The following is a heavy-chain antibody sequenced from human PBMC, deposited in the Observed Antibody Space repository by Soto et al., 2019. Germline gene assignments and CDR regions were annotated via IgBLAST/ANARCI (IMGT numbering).Heavy chain of an antibody. CDR2: IGTAGDT. CDR1: GFTFSSYD. Sequence: GGSLRLSCAASGFTFSSYDMHWVRQATGKGLEWVSAIGTAGDTYYPGSVKGRFTISRENAKNSLYLQMNSLRAGDTAVYYCARDGYSSGWSPFDYWGQGTLVTVSS. D-gene: IGHD6-19*01. J-gene: IGHJ4*02. V-gene: IGHV3-13*01. CDR3: ARDGYSSGWSPFDY.